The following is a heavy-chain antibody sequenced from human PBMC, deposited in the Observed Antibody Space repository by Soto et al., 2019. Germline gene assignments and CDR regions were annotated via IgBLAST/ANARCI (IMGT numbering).Heavy chain of an antibody. CDR2: INAGNGNT. CDR3: ARATIHDYGDYDY. V-gene: IGHV1-3*01. Sequence: ASVKVSCKASGYTFTSYAMHWVRQAPGQRLEWMGWINAGNGNTKYSQKFQGRVTITRDTSASTAYMELSSLRSEDTAVYYCARATIHDYGDYDYWGQGTLVTVSS. J-gene: IGHJ4*02. D-gene: IGHD4-17*01. CDR1: GYTFTSYA.